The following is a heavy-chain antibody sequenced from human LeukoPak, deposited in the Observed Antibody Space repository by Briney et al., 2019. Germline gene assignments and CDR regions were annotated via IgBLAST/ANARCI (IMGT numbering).Heavy chain of an antibody. D-gene: IGHD3-10*01. J-gene: IGHJ4*02. V-gene: IGHV3-21*01. Sequence: GGSLRLSCAASGFTFSSYSMNWVRQAPGKGLEWVSSISSSSSHIYYADSVEGRFTISRDNAKNSLYLQMNSLRAEDTAVYYCARDLGYYGSGSYSHFDYWGQGTLVTVSS. CDR3: ARDLGYYGSGSYSHFDY. CDR1: GFTFSSYS. CDR2: ISSSSSHI.